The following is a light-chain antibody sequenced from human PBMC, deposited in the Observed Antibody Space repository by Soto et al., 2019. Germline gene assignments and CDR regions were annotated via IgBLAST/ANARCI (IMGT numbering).Light chain of an antibody. CDR2: GAS. CDR3: QQYNNCPWT. V-gene: IGKV3-15*01. Sequence: EIVMTQSPATLSVSPGERATLSCRASKSVSSNLAWYQQKPGQAPRLLIYGASTRATGIPARFSGSGSGTEFTPTISSLQSEDFAVYYCQQYNNCPWTFGQGTKVEIK. CDR1: KSVSSN. J-gene: IGKJ1*01.